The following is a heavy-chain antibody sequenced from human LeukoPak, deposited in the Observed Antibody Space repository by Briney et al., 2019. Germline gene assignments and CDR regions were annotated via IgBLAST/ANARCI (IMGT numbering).Heavy chain of an antibody. V-gene: IGHV3-30*18. J-gene: IGHJ5*02. CDR2: ISYDGSNK. Sequence: GGSLRLSCSASGFTFSSYGMHWVRQAPGKGLEWVAVISYDGSNKYYADSVKGRFTISRDNSKNTLYLQMNSLRAEDTAVYYCANAEGDSSGYYHGWFDPWGQGTLVTVSS. D-gene: IGHD3-22*01. CDR3: ANAEGDSSGYYHGWFDP. CDR1: GFTFSSYG.